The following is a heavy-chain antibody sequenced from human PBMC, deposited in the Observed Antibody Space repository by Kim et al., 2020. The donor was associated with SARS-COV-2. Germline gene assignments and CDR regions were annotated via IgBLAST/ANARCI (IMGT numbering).Heavy chain of an antibody. D-gene: IGHD2-15*01. J-gene: IGHJ6*02. CDR1: GSTFSRYD. CDR3: ARGGYCSGGSCQLNYYYYGMDV. Sequence: GGSLRLSCAASGSTFSRYDMHWVRQATGKGLEWVSGIGTAGDTYYPGSVKGRFTISRENAKNSLYLQMNSLRAGDTAVYYCARGGYCSGGSCQLNYYYYGMDVWGQGTTVTVSS. CDR2: IGTAGDT. V-gene: IGHV3-13*01.